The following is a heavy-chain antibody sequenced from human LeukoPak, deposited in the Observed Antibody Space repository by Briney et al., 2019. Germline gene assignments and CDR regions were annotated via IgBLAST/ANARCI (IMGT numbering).Heavy chain of an antibody. J-gene: IGHJ6*02. D-gene: IGHD4-17*01. CDR3: ASGIYGDYYYGMDV. Sequence: GSSVKVSCKASGGTFSSYAISWVRQAPGQGLEWMGGIIPIFGTANYAQKFQGRVTITADESTSTAYMELGSLRSEDTAVYYCASGIYGDYYYGMDVWGQGTTVTVSS. CDR1: GGTFSSYA. V-gene: IGHV1-69*01. CDR2: IIPIFGTA.